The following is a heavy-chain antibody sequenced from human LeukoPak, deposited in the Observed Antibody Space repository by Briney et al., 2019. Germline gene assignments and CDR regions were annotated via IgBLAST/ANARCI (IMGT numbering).Heavy chain of an antibody. J-gene: IGHJ4*02. D-gene: IGHD2/OR15-2a*01. CDR2: INSDGSWT. CDR1: GFTFSRYW. Sequence: GGSLRLSCEASGFTFSRYWMHWVRQAPGKGLVWVSHINSDGSWTSYADSVKGRFTISKDNAKNTVYLQMNSLRAEDTAVYYCVSFYETYWGRGTLVTVSS. CDR3: VSFYETY. V-gene: IGHV3-74*01.